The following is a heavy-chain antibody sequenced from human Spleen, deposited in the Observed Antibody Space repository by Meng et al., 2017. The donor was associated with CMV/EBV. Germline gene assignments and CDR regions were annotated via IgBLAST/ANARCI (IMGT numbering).Heavy chain of an antibody. Sequence: SVKVSCKASGGTFGSNALSWVRQAPGQGLEWMGGIIPILGLSTYAQRFQGRVTITADKSTGTGYMEGPSLRFDDTAGYYCVTYQYDSGWPEDSWGQGTLVTVSS. CDR3: VTYQYDSGWPEDS. CDR2: IIPILGLS. V-gene: IGHV1-69*10. CDR1: GGTFGSNA. J-gene: IGHJ4*02. D-gene: IGHD3-16*01.